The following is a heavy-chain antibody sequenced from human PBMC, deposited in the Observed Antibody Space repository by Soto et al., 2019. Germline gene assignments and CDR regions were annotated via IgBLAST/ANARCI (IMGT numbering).Heavy chain of an antibody. Sequence: GGSLRLSCAASGFTFSSYAMHWVRQAPGKGLEWVAVISYDGSNKYYADSVKGRFTISRDNSKNTLYLQMNSLRAEDTAVYYCARSGGFGGVIVIPDPLDYWGQGTLVTVSS. CDR2: ISYDGSNK. V-gene: IGHV3-30-3*01. J-gene: IGHJ4*02. CDR3: ARSGGFGGVIVIPDPLDY. CDR1: GFTFSSYA. D-gene: IGHD3-16*02.